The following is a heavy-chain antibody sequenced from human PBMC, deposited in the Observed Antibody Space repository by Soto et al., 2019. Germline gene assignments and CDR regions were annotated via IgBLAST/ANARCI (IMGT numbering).Heavy chain of an antibody. V-gene: IGHV1-69*01. CDR1: GGPFSSRA. Sequence: QVQLVQSGPEVKKTGTSVKVSCKASGGPFSSRAISWVRQAPGQGLEWMGGIIPVFGRVNYAEKFQDRVTITADESTGTVYMELSSLRSEDTALYYCANSRGGTFLGYHGMDIWGQGTTVSVSS. J-gene: IGHJ6*02. CDR2: IIPVFGRV. CDR3: ANSRGGTFLGYHGMDI. D-gene: IGHD3-16*01.